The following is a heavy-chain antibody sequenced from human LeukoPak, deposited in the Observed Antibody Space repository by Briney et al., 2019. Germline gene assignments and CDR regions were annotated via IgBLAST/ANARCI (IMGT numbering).Heavy chain of an antibody. CDR3: ARGVVVAATLLFDY. CDR1: GYTFTGYY. J-gene: IGHJ4*02. CDR2: INPNSGGT. Sequence: ASVKVSCKASGYTFTGYYMHWVRQAPGQGLEWMGWINPNSGGTNYAQKFQGRVTMTWDTSISTAYMELSRLRSDDTAVYYCARGVVVAATLLFDYWGQGTLVTVSS. D-gene: IGHD2-15*01. V-gene: IGHV1-2*02.